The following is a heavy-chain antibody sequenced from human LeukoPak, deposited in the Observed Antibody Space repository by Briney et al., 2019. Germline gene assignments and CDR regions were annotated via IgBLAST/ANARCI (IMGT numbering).Heavy chain of an antibody. CDR1: GYTFTGYY. J-gene: IGHJ3*02. D-gene: IGHD3-22*01. CDR3: ARTQVANYYDSSGTNDAFDI. Sequence: ASVKVSCKASGYTFTGYYMHWVRQAPGQGLEWMRWINPNSGGTNYAQKFQGRVTMTRDTSISTAYMELSRLRSDDTAVYYCARTQVANYYDSSGTNDAFDIWGQGTMVTVSS. CDR2: INPNSGGT. V-gene: IGHV1-2*02.